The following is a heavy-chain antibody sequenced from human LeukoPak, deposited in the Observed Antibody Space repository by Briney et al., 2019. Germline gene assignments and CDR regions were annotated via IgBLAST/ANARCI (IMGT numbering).Heavy chain of an antibody. V-gene: IGHV3-30-3*01. J-gene: IGHJ3*02. Sequence: PGTSLRLSCAASGFTFSGRVIHWVRQAPGKGLEWAALMSLDVDNKIYADSVRGRFTVSTDNSRNTLYLQMNSPRTEDTATYYCAREFHSSGHAGTFDIWGQGTMVTVSS. D-gene: IGHD3-22*01. CDR1: GFTFSGRV. CDR3: AREFHSSGHAGTFDI. CDR2: MSLDVDNK.